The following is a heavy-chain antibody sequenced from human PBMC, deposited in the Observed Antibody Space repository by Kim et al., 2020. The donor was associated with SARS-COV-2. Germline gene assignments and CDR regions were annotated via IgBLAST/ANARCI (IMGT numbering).Heavy chain of an antibody. CDR2: ISSSGTT. J-gene: IGHJ4*02. CDR3: ARHEANSGGYYLDY. Sequence: SETLSLTCTVSGGSISSYYWSWIRQPPGEALEWIGYISSSGTTNYNPSFKSRVTISVDTSKNQFSLKLSSVAAADTAVYYCARHEANSGGYYLDYWGQRTLVTVSS. V-gene: IGHV4-59*08. D-gene: IGHD3-22*01. CDR1: GGSISSYY.